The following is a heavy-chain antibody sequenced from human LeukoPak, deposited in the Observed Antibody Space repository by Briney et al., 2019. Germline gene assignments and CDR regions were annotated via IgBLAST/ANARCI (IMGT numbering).Heavy chain of an antibody. J-gene: IGHJ6*03. CDR1: GGSISSYY. Sequence: NPSETLSLTCTVSGGSISSYYWSWIRQPPGKGLEWIGYIYYSGSTNYNPSLKSRVTISVDTSKNQFSLKLSSVTAADTAVYYCARAYSRYSSSWYPGYYYYYMDVWGKGTTVTVSS. CDR3: ARAYSRYSSSWYPGYYYYYMDV. CDR2: IYYSGST. D-gene: IGHD6-13*01. V-gene: IGHV4-59*08.